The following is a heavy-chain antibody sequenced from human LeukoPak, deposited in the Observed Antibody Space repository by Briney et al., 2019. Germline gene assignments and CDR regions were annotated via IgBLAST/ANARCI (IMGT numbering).Heavy chain of an antibody. Sequence: RPGGSLRLSCAASGFTVSSYYMSWVRQAPGEGLEWVSLIYSGGSTYYADSVKGRFTLSRDNSKNTLYFQMNSLRADDTAVYYCARGRGTYYFDYWGQGTLVTVSS. CDR1: GFTVSSYY. CDR2: IYSGGST. J-gene: IGHJ4*02. D-gene: IGHD3-10*01. CDR3: ARGRGTYYFDY. V-gene: IGHV3-53*01.